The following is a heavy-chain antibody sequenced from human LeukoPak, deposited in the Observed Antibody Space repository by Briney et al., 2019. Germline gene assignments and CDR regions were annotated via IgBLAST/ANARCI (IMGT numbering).Heavy chain of an antibody. V-gene: IGHV3-11*05. J-gene: IGHJ4*02. CDR2: ISSSSTYT. D-gene: IGHD6-19*01. CDR1: GFTFTDYY. Sequence: SGGSLRLSCAVSGFTFTDYYMTWIRQAPGKGLEWLSYISSSSTYTNYADSVKGRFTISRDNAKNSLYLQMNSLRAEDTAVYYCARDLKGSAWYVDYWGQGTLVTVSS. CDR3: ARDLKGSAWYVDY.